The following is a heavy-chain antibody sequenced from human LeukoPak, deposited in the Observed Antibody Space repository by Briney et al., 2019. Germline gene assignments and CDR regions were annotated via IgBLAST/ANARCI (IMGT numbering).Heavy chain of an antibody. Sequence: PGGSLRLSCSASGLKYDMSWVRQAPGKGLEWISVNSDDGTTTYYAGPVKGRFTISRDKSNTVYLQMNSLRVEDTAVYFCAKHGSGDRLVFGMDVWGQGTTVVVSS. D-gene: IGHD3-10*01. CDR2: NSDDGTTT. CDR3: AKHGSGDRLVFGMDV. J-gene: IGHJ6*02. CDR1: GLKYD. V-gene: IGHV3-23*01.